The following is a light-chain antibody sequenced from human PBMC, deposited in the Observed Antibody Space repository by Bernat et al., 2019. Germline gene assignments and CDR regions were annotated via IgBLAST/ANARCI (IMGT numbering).Light chain of an antibody. CDR2: AAS. Sequence: DIQMTQSPSSLSASVGDRVTITCRASQSISSYLNWYQQKPGKASKLPIYAASSLQSGVPSRFSGSGSGTDFTLTISSLQPEDFATYYCQQSYSTPPITFGQGTRLEIK. J-gene: IGKJ5*01. V-gene: IGKV1-39*01. CDR1: QSISSY. CDR3: QQSYSTPPIT.